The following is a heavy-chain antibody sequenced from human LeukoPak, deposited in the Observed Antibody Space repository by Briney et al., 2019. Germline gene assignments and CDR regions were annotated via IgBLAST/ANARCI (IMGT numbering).Heavy chain of an antibody. CDR1: GGTFSSYA. D-gene: IGHD3-3*01. CDR2: IIPIFGTA. J-gene: IGHJ4*02. Sequence: ASVKVSCKASGGTFSSYAISWVRQAPGQGLEWMGRIIPIFGTANYAQKFQGRVTITTDESTSTAYLELSSLRSEDTAVYYCARDGAVYPYYDFWSGEHWGQGTLVTVSS. CDR3: ARDGAVYPYYDFWSGEH. V-gene: IGHV1-69*05.